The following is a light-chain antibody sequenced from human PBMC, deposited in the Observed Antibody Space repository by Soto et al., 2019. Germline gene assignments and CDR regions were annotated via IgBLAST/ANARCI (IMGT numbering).Light chain of an antibody. CDR1: QSVRSY. CDR2: DAS. J-gene: IGKJ5*01. Sequence: EIVMTQSPATLSVSPGERATLSCGASQSVRSYLAWYQQKPGQAPRLLIHDASTRAPGIPARFSGSGSGTDFTLTISSLQSEDFALYCCQHYGRSRIKFGQGTPPEIK. CDR3: QHYGRSRIK. V-gene: IGKV3-15*01.